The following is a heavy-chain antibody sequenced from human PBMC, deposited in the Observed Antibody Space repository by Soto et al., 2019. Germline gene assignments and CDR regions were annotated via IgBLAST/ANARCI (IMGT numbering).Heavy chain of an antibody. Sequence: SETLSLTCTVSGGSIHGYYWTWSRQAPGKELEWIGYMYYTGDTNYNPSLKSRVSISIDKSKNLFSLNLTSVTAADTAIYYCARLVTGEAAGTFWFDPWGQGTQVTVSS. CDR3: ARLVTGEAAGTFWFDP. CDR2: MYYTGDT. D-gene: IGHD1-1*01. CDR1: GGSIHGYY. J-gene: IGHJ5*02. V-gene: IGHV4-59*01.